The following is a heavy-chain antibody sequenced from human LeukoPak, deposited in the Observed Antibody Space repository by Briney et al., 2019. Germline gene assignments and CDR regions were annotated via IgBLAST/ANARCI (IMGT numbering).Heavy chain of an antibody. CDR2: IPYDGSNK. J-gene: IGHJ4*02. Sequence: GGSLRLSCAASGFTFSSYAMHWVRQAPGKGLEWVAVIPYDGSNKYYADSVKGRFTISRDNSKNTPYLQMNSLRAEDTAVYYCARPGGQYWWLQFFDYWGQGTLVTVSS. CDR1: GFTFSSYA. CDR3: ARPGGQYWWLQFFDY. D-gene: IGHD5-24*01. V-gene: IGHV3-30-3*01.